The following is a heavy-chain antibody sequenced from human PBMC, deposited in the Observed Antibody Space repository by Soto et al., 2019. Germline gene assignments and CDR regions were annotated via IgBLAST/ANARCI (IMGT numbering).Heavy chain of an antibody. CDR3: ARDSYYDRSAYPFDY. D-gene: IGHD3-22*01. Sequence: QVQLVQSGAEVKEPGASVKVSCMASGYTFTSYGISWVRQAPGQGLEWMGWISAYNGNTNYAQKLQGTVTMTTDTSTSTAYMELRSLRSDDTAVYYCARDSYYDRSAYPFDYWGQGTLVTVSS. J-gene: IGHJ4*02. CDR1: GYTFTSYG. V-gene: IGHV1-18*01. CDR2: ISAYNGNT.